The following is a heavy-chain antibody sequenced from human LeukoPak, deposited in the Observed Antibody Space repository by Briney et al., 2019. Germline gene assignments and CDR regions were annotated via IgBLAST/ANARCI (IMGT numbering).Heavy chain of an antibody. CDR2: IYYTGST. J-gene: IGHJ4*02. D-gene: IGHD3-9*01. Sequence: SETLSLTCTVSGGSISGYLWSWIRQPPGKALEWIGNIYYTGSTNHSPSLKSRVTISVDTSKNQFSLKLSSVTAADTAVYYCARFGSDWFYFDYWGQGTLVTVSS. CDR3: ARFGSDWFYFDY. V-gene: IGHV4-59*12. CDR1: GGSISGYL.